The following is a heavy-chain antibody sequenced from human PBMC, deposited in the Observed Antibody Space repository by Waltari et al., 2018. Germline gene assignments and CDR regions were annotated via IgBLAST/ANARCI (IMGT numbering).Heavy chain of an antibody. CDR3: ARDNMSFGFGELLCWFDP. J-gene: IGHJ5*02. CDR2: IYTSGST. CDR1: GGSISSYY. V-gene: IGHV4-4*07. Sequence: QVQLQESGPGLVKPSETLSLTCTVSGGSISSYYWSWIRQPAGGGLEWIGRIYTSGSTNYNPSLKSRVTMSVDTSKNQFSLKLSSVTAADTAVYYCARDNMSFGFGELLCWFDPWGQGTLVTVSS. D-gene: IGHD3-10*01.